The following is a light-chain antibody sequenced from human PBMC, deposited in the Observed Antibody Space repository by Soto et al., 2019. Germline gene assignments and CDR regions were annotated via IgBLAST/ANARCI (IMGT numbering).Light chain of an antibody. CDR2: GNI. J-gene: IGLJ1*01. CDR3: QTYDSTLSARYV. Sequence: QSVLSQPPSGSGAPGQRVTISCTGSSSNIGAGYDVHWYQQRPGTGPKLLIFGNINRPSGVPDRFSGSKSGTSASLAITGLQAEDESDFYCQTYDSTLSARYVFGTGTKVTVL. CDR1: SSNIGAGYD. V-gene: IGLV1-40*01.